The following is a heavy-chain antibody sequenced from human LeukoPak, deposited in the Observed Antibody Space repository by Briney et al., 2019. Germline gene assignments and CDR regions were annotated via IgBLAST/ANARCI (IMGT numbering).Heavy chain of an antibody. J-gene: IGHJ6*02. CDR2: ISSSNGKT. D-gene: IGHD2-15*01. V-gene: IGHV1-18*03. CDR3: ARGGGSTANGMDV. CDR1: GYTFSTYD. Sequence: ASVKVSCKASGYTFSTYDFSWVRQAPGQGLEWMGWISSSNGKTNYAQILQGRVTMTTDTSTSTAYMELRSLRSDDMAVYYCARGGGSTANGMDVWGQGTTVTVSS.